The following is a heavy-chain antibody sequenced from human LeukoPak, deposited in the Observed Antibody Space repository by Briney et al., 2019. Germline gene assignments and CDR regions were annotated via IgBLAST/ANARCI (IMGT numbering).Heavy chain of an antibody. CDR2: ITSSSSSM. CDR1: GFTFSSYS. D-gene: IGHD1-26*01. Sequence: GGSLRLSCAASGFTFSSYSMNWVRQAPGKGLEWIPYITSSSSSMYYADSVKGRFTISRDNAKNSLYLQMNSLRAEDTAVYYCARVSGSYGDSAYWGQGTLVTVSS. V-gene: IGHV3-48*04. CDR3: ARVSGSYGDSAY. J-gene: IGHJ4*02.